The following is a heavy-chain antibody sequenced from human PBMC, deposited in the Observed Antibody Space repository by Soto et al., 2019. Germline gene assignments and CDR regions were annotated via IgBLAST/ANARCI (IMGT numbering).Heavy chain of an antibody. Sequence: QVQLVQSGTEVKSPGVSVKVSCKASGYTVTTYDMNWVRQAPGQGREWMGWMNPTSGNTGYAQKFQGRLTMTWDTAIDIAHMELSSLRNEDTAVYYCAGSDSHIFNWLDSWGQGTLVTVSA. J-gene: IGHJ5*01. CDR1: GYTVTTYD. CDR2: MNPTSGNT. V-gene: IGHV1-8*01. D-gene: IGHD3-9*01. CDR3: AGSDSHIFNWLDS.